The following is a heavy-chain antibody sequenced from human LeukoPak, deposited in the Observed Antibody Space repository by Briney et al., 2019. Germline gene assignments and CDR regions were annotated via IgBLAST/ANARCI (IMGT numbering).Heavy chain of an antibody. CDR3: AREERYSYGYAVGYYMDV. V-gene: IGHV1-18*01. Sequence: GASVKVSCKASGYTFTSYGISWVRQAPGQGLEWMGWISAYNGNTNYAQKLQGRVTMTTDTSTSTAYMELRSLRSDDTAVYYCAREERYSYGYAVGYYMDVWGKGTTVTVSS. CDR1: GYTFTSYG. J-gene: IGHJ6*03. D-gene: IGHD5-18*01. CDR2: ISAYNGNT.